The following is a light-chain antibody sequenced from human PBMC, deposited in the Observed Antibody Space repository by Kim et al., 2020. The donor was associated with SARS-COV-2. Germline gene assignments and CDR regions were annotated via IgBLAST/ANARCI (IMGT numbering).Light chain of an antibody. V-gene: IGLV1-47*01. J-gene: IGLJ2*01. CDR1: TSNFGSNY. Sequence: PGQRVTISCSGSTSNFGSNYVSWYQQLPGTAPKLLIYRNTQRPSGVPDRFSGSKSGTSASLAISGLRSEDEADYYCAAWDDSLSVVFGGGTQLTVL. CDR2: RNT. CDR3: AAWDDSLSVV.